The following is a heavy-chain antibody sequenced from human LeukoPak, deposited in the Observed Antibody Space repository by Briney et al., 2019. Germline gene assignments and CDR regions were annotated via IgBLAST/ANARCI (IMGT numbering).Heavy chain of an antibody. D-gene: IGHD2-15*01. CDR1: GGTFSSYA. Sequence: GASVKVSCKASGGTFSSYAISWVRQAPGQGLEWMGRIIPIFGTANYAQKFQGRVTITTDESTSTAYMELSSLRSEDTAVYYCARPSVVVAASGAFDIWGQGTMVTVSS. CDR2: IIPIFGTA. CDR3: ARPSVVVAASGAFDI. V-gene: IGHV1-69*05. J-gene: IGHJ3*02.